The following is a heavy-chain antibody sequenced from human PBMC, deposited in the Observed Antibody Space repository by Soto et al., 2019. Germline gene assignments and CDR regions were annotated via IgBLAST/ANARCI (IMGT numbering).Heavy chain of an antibody. CDR3: SSLSSMDV. CDR2: INPYSGNT. Sequence: ASVKVSCKASGYTFTSHDIHWLRQASGQGLEWMGSINPYSGNTAFAPKFQDRIAMTRDTSITTAYMELNSLSSGDTAVYFCSSLSSMDVWGQGTTVTVSS. J-gene: IGHJ6*02. CDR1: GYTFTSHD. D-gene: IGHD6-6*01. V-gene: IGHV1-8*01.